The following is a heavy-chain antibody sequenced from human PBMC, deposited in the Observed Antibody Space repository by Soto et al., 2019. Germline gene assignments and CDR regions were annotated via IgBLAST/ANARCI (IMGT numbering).Heavy chain of an antibody. CDR2: IKQDGSEK. Sequence: GGSLRLSCAASGFTFSSYWMSWVRQAPGKGLEWVANIKQDGSEKYYVDSVKGRFTISRDNAKNSLYLQMNSLRAEDTAVYYCATALRLGELSFPTSPDYWGQGTLVTVS. CDR1: GFTFSSYW. D-gene: IGHD3-16*02. J-gene: IGHJ4*02. CDR3: ATALRLGELSFPTSPDY. V-gene: IGHV3-7*01.